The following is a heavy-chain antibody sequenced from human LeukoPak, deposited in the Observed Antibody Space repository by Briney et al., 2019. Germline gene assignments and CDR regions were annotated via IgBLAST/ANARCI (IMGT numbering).Heavy chain of an antibody. Sequence: GGSLRLSCAASGFTFSDCAMHWVRQAPGKGLEWVAVISYDGSNKYYADSVKGRFTISRDNSKNTLYLQMKSLRAEDKAVYYCARXPAANSDFDYWGQGTLVTVSS. CDR2: ISYDGSNK. J-gene: IGHJ4*02. V-gene: IGHV3-30-3*01. CDR1: GFTFSDCA. D-gene: IGHD1-1*01. CDR3: ARXPAANSDFDY.